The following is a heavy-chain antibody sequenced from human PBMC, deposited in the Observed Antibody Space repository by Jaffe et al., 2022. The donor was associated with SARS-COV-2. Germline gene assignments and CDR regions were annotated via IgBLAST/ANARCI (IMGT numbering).Heavy chain of an antibody. CDR1: GFTFSSYS. D-gene: IGHD3-9*01. CDR2: ISSSSSYI. J-gene: IGHJ4*02. Sequence: EVQLVESGGGLVKPGGSLRLSCAASGFTFSSYSMNWVRQAPGKGLEWVSSISSSSSYIYYADSVKGRFTISRDNAKNSLYLQMNSLRAEDTAVYYCARGPYDILTGYPIDYWGQGTLVTVSS. V-gene: IGHV3-21*01. CDR3: ARGPYDILTGYPIDY.